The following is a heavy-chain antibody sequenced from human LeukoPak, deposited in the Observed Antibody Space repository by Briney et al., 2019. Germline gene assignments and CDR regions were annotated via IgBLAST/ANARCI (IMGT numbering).Heavy chain of an antibody. D-gene: IGHD2-15*01. V-gene: IGHV3-30*02. CDR1: GLSFSTHG. CDR2: IRYDGVNK. Sequence: GGSLRLSCAASGLSFSTHGMHWVRQAPGKGLEWVAFIRYDGVNKFYGDSVKGRLTISRDNSKNTLYLEMNSLRPEDTAVYYCAKEAGASARNFQHWGQGTLVTVSS. CDR3: AKEAGASARNFQH. J-gene: IGHJ1*01.